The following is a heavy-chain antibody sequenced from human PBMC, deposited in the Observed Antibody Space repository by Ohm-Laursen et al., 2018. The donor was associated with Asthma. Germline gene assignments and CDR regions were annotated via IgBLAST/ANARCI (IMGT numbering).Heavy chain of an antibody. D-gene: IGHD4-17*01. CDR2: ISWNSGSI. CDR3: AKDRGYGDDYYYYGMDV. Sequence: SLRLSCAASGFTFDDYAMHWVRQAPGKGLEWVSGISWNSGSIGYADSVKGRFTISRDNAKNSLYLQMNSLRAEDTALYYCAKDRGYGDDYYYYGMDVWGQGTTVTVSS. CDR1: GFTFDDYA. V-gene: IGHV3-9*01. J-gene: IGHJ6*02.